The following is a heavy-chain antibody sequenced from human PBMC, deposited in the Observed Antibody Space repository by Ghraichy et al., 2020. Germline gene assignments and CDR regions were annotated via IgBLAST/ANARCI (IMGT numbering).Heavy chain of an antibody. D-gene: IGHD3-3*01. CDR1: GGTFSSYA. CDR2: IIPIFGTA. J-gene: IGHJ4*02. CDR3: ATTYGEYYDFWSGYYTGNDY. V-gene: IGHV1-69*06. Sequence: SVKVSCKASGGTFSSYAISWVRQAPGQGLEWMGGIIPIFGTANYAQKFQGRVTITADKSTSTAYMELSSLRSEDTAVYYCATTYGEYYDFWSGYYTGNDYWGQGTLVTVSS.